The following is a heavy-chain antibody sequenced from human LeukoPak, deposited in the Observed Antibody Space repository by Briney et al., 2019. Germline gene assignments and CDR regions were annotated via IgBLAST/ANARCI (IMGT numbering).Heavy chain of an antibody. D-gene: IGHD1-26*01. CDR3: ARVYSGSYYWFDP. CDR2: IWYDGSNK. CDR1: GFTFSGYG. J-gene: IGHJ5*02. Sequence: GGSLRLSCAASGFTFSGYGMHWVRQAPGMGLEWVAVIWYDGSNKYYADSVKGRFTISRDNSKNTLYLQMNSLRAEDTAVYYCARVYSGSYYWFDPWGQGTLVTVSS. V-gene: IGHV3-33*08.